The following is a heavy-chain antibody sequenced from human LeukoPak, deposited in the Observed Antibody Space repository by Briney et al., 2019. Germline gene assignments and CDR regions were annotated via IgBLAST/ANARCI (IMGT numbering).Heavy chain of an antibody. J-gene: IGHJ4*02. Sequence: SVKVSCKASGGTFSSYAISWVRQAPGQGLKWMGRIIPIFGTANYAQKFQGRVTITTDESTSTAYMELSSLRSEDTAVYYCARVNRIGSGWLFDYWGQGTLVTVSS. CDR2: IIPIFGTA. D-gene: IGHD6-19*01. CDR1: GGTFSSYA. CDR3: ARVNRIGSGWLFDY. V-gene: IGHV1-69*05.